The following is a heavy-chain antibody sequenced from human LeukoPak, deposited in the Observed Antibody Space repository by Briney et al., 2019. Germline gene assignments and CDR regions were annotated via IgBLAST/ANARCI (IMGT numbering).Heavy chain of an antibody. CDR1: GGSISSYY. V-gene: IGHV4-59*01. CDR2: IYYSEST. CDR3: ARDRHSSSARFDP. Sequence: SETLSLTCTVSGGSISSYYWSWIRQPPGKGLEWIGYIYYSESTNYNPSLKSRVTISVDTSKNQFSLKLSSVTAADTAVYYCARDRHSSSARFDPWGQGTLVTVSS. D-gene: IGHD6-13*01. J-gene: IGHJ5*02.